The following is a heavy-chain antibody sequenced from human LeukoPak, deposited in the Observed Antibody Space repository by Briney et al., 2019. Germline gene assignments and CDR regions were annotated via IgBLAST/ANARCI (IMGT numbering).Heavy chain of an antibody. CDR2: ISPSGGST. J-gene: IGHJ6*03. CDR3: ARGRSIAAAGLYYYYYYMDV. D-gene: IGHD6-13*01. V-gene: IGHV1-46*01. CDR1: GYTFTSNY. Sequence: ASVKVSCKAFGYTFTSNYMHWVRQAPGQGPEWMGVISPSGGSTTYAQKFQGRVTLTRDMSTSTDYLELSSLRSEDTAVYYCARGRSIAAAGLYYYYYYMDVWGKGTTVTISS.